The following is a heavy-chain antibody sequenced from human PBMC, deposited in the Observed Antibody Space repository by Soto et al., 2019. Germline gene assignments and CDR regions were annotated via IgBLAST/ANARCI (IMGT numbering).Heavy chain of an antibody. CDR1: GFSVSGNY. CDR2: IYSDGST. J-gene: IGHJ6*02. D-gene: IGHD2-2*02. V-gene: IGHV3-53*01. Sequence: GGSLRLSCAASGFSVSGNYMSWFRQAPGKGLEWVSVIYSDGSTYYADSVKGRFTISRDNSKNTLYLQMNSLRAEDTAVYYCARDCSSTSCYTPHYGMDVWGQGATVTVSS. CDR3: ARDCSSTSCYTPHYGMDV.